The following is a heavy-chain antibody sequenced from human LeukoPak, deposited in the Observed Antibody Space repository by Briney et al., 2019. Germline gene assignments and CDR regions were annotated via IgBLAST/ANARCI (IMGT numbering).Heavy chain of an antibody. J-gene: IGHJ3*02. CDR2: IRYDGINQ. CDR3: AKDQETYFGDGAFDI. D-gene: IGHD2-21*01. Sequence: GGSLRLSCAASEFTFRTYGMHWVRQGSGKGLEWVAFIRYDGINQHYADSVRGRFTISRDNSNNTLFLQMNSLRAEDTAVYFCAKDQETYFGDGAFDIWGQGAMVTVSS. CDR1: EFTFRTYG. V-gene: IGHV3-30*02.